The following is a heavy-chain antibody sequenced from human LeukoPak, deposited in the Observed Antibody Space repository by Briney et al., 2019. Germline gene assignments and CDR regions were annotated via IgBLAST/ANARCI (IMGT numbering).Heavy chain of an antibody. CDR3: ARDYYDSSGYYFDY. CDR2: ISSTSTYT. Sequence: GGSLRLSCAASGFTFRDYYMSWIRQAPGKGLEWISHISSTSTYTNYADSVKGRFTISRDNSKNTLYLQKNSLRAEDTAVYYCARDYYDSSGYYFDYWGQGTLVTVSS. D-gene: IGHD3-22*01. V-gene: IGHV3-11*06. J-gene: IGHJ4*02. CDR1: GFTFRDYY.